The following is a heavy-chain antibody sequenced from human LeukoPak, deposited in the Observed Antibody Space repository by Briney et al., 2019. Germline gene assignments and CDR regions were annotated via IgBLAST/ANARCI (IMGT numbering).Heavy chain of an antibody. D-gene: IGHD3/OR15-3a*01. Sequence: ASVKVSCKASGYTFTGYYMHWVRHAPGQGLEWMGWINPNSGGTNYAQKFQGRVTMTRDTSISTAYMELSRLRSDDTAVYYCARDLGWLLYGSFDYWGQGTLVTVSS. V-gene: IGHV1-2*02. CDR1: GYTFTGYY. CDR3: ARDLGWLLYGSFDY. CDR2: INPNSGGT. J-gene: IGHJ4*02.